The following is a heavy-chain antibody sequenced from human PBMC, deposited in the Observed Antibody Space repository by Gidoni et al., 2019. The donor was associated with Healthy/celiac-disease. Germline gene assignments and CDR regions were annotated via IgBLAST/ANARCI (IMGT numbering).Heavy chain of an antibody. V-gene: IGHV3-30*04. CDR1: GFTFSSYA. CDR3: AREWLFNY. J-gene: IGHJ4*02. D-gene: IGHD6-19*01. CDR2: ISYDGSNK. Sequence: QVQLVESGVGVVQPGRSLRLSCAASGFTFSSYAMHWVRQAPGKGLEWVAVISYDGSNKYYADSVKGRFTISRDNSKNTLYMQMNSLRAEDTAVYYCAREWLFNYWGQGTLVTVSS.